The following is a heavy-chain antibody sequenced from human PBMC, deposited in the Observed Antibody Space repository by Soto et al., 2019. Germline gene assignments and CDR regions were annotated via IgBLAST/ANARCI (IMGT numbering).Heavy chain of an antibody. CDR3: GRDYWDFDWLGPHYYFYRMDV. V-gene: IGHV3-30-3*01. CDR1: GFTFSSYA. D-gene: IGHD3-9*01. Sequence: GGSLRLSCAASGFTFSSYAMHWVRQAPGKGLEWVAVISYDGSNKYYADSVKGRFTISRDNSKNTLYLQMNSLRAEDTAVYYCGRDYWDFDWLGPHYYFYRMDVWGQGTTVTVSS. J-gene: IGHJ6*02. CDR2: ISYDGSNK.